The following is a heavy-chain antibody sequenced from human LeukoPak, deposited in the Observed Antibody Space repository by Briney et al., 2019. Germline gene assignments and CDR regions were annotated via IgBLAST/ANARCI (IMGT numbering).Heavy chain of an antibody. J-gene: IGHJ4*02. CDR2: INPDSGGS. Sequence: ASVKVSCKASGYTFTGYYMHWVRQAPGQGPEWMGWINPDSGGSEYGQKFQGRVTFTSDTSSTTIYMEVRSLKSDDTAVYYCARDMTGGIWARATSFDHWGQGTLVTVSS. V-gene: IGHV1-2*02. D-gene: IGHD1-14*01. CDR1: GYTFTGYY. CDR3: ARDMTGGIWARATSFDH.